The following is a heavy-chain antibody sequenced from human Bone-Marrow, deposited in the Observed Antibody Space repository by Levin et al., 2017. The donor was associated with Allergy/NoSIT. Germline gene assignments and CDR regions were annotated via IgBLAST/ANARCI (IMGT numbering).Heavy chain of an antibody. J-gene: IGHJ4*02. D-gene: IGHD3-10*01. Sequence: GESLKISCAASGFTVSSNYMSWVRQAPGKGPEWVSVIYSGGSTYYADSVKGRFTISRDNSKNTLYLPMNSLRAEDTAGYYCARGWFGELLSHWGQGTLVTVSS. CDR2: IYSGGST. CDR1: GFTVSSNY. V-gene: IGHV3-53*01. CDR3: ARGWFGELLSH.